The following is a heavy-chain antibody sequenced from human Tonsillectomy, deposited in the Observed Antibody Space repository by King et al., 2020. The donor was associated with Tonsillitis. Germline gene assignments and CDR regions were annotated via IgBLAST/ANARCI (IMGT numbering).Heavy chain of an antibody. V-gene: IGHV4-59*12. D-gene: IGHD6-13*01. CDR3: ARGKGENSRSWYTRY. CDR2: IYYSGST. CDR1: GGSISSYY. Sequence: QLQESGPGLVKPSETLSLTCTVSGGSISSYYWSWIRQPPGKGLEWIGYIYYSGSTNYNPSLKIRVTITVDTSKNQFSLKLSSVTAADTAVYYCARGKGENSRSWYTRYWRQGILVTVYS. J-gene: IGHJ4*01.